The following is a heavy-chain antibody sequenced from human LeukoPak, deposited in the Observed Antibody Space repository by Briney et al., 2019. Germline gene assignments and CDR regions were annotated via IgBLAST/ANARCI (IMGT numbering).Heavy chain of an antibody. D-gene: IGHD6-13*01. J-gene: IGHJ3*02. Sequence: GASVKVSCKVSGYTLTELSMHWVRQAPGKGLEWMGGFDPEDGETIYAQKFQGRVTITRNTSISTAYMELSSLRSEDTAVYYCARGAAAGGGDDAFDIWGQGTMVTVSS. V-gene: IGHV1-24*01. CDR2: FDPEDGET. CDR3: ARGAAAGGGDDAFDI. CDR1: GYTLTELS.